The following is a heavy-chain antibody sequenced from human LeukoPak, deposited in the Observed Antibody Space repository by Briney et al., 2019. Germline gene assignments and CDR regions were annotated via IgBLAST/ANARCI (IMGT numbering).Heavy chain of an antibody. Sequence: ASVKVSCKASGYTFTSYDINWVRQATGQGLEWMGWMNPNSGNTGYAQKLQGRVTMTTDTSTSTAYMELRSLRSDDTAVYYCARDPWWYWGQGTLVTVSS. CDR1: GYTFTSYD. V-gene: IGHV1-8*02. J-gene: IGHJ4*02. D-gene: IGHD2-15*01. CDR2: MNPNSGNT. CDR3: ARDPWWY.